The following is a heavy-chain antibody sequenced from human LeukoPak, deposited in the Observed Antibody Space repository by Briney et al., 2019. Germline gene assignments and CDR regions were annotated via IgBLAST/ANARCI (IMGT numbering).Heavy chain of an antibody. CDR1: GYSFASYW. CDR2: IYPGDSDT. J-gene: IGHJ4*02. D-gene: IGHD3-22*01. V-gene: IGHV5-51*01. CDR3: ARLPYYDSSGYTSFDY. Sequence: GESLKISCKGSGYSFASYWSGWVRQMPGKGLEWVGIIYPGDSDTTYSPSCQGQVTISAAKSISTAYLQRSSLKASDTAMYYCARLPYYDSSGYTSFDYWGQGTLVTVSS.